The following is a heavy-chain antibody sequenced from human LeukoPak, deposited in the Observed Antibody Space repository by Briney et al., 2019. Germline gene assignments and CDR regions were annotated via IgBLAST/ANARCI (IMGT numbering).Heavy chain of an antibody. V-gene: IGHV1-69*04. J-gene: IGHJ4*02. Sequence: ASVKVSCKASGGTFSSYAISWVRQAPGQGLEWMGRIIPILGIANYAQKFQGRVTITADKSTSTAYMELSSLRSEDTAVYYCARSRGYSYVLDYWGQGTLVTVSS. CDR3: ARSRGYSYVLDY. D-gene: IGHD5-18*01. CDR1: GGTFSSYA. CDR2: IIPILGIA.